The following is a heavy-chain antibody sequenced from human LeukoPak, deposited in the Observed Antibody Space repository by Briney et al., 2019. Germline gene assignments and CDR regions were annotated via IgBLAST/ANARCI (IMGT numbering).Heavy chain of an antibody. J-gene: IGHJ4*02. V-gene: IGHV1-69*05. Sequence: SVKVSCKASGGTFSSYAISWVRQAPGQGLEWMGGIIPIFGTANYAQKFQGRVTITTDESTSTACMELSSLRSEDTAVYYCASTMGWLQLRGPFDYWGQGTLVTVSS. CDR2: IIPIFGTA. CDR1: GGTFSSYA. D-gene: IGHD5-24*01. CDR3: ASTMGWLQLRGPFDY.